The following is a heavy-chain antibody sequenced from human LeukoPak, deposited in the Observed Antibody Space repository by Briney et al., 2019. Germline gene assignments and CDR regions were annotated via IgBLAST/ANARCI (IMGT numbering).Heavy chain of an antibody. CDR1: GFTFSSYA. D-gene: IGHD3-3*01. J-gene: IGHJ4*02. V-gene: IGHV3-23*01. CDR3: AKYEGFWSGYSDY. CDR2: ISGSGGST. Sequence: GGSLRLSCAASGFTFSSYAMSWVRQAPGKGLEWVSAISGSGGSTYYADSVKGRFTISRDNSRKMLYLQMNSLRAEDTAVYYCAKYEGFWSGYSDYWGQGTLVTVSS.